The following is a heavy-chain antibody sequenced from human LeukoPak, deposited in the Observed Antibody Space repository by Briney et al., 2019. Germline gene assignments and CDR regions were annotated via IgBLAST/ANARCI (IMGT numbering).Heavy chain of an antibody. CDR3: ARDPGYTSTWHY. CDR2: ISSSSSHFI. D-gene: IGHD6-13*01. Sequence: GGSLRLSCAASGFTFSSYSMIWVRQAPGKGLEWVSFISSSSSHFIYYADSVKGRFTISRDNAKNSLFLQMNSLGAEDTAVYYCARDPGYTSTWHYWGQGTLVTVSS. J-gene: IGHJ4*02. V-gene: IGHV3-21*01. CDR1: GFTFSSYS.